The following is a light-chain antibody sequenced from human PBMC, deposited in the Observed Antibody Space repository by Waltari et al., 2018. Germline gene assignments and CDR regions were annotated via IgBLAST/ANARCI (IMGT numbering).Light chain of an antibody. CDR3: QQYDGEVVT. CDR1: QSVTGIS. CDR2: GTS. V-gene: IGKV3-20*01. J-gene: IGKJ4*01. Sequence: CRANQSVTGISLTWYQQKLGQAPRLLIYGTSTRATGIPDRFSGSGSGTDFTLTISRLEPEDFAVYYCQQYDGEVVTFGGGTKVEI.